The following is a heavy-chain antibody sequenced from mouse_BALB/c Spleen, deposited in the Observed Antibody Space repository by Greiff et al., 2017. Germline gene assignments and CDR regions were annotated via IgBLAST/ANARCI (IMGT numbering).Heavy chain of an antibody. D-gene: IGHD2-1*01. Sequence: VQLQQPGPELMKPGASVKISCKASGYSFTSYYMHWVKQSHGKSLEWIGYIDPFNGGTSYNQKFKGKATLTVDKSSSTAYMHLSSLTSEDSAVYYCARNGNYNYFDYWGQGTTLTVSS. CDR1: GYSFTSYY. V-gene: IGHV1S135*01. CDR3: ARNGNYNYFDY. J-gene: IGHJ2*01. CDR2: IDPFNGGT.